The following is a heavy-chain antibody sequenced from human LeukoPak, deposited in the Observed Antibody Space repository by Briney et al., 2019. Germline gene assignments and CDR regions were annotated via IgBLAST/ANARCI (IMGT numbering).Heavy chain of an antibody. CDR1: GFTFTNHW. Sequence: GGSLRLSCAAAGFTFTNHWMQWVRQAPGKGLGWVSRIKNDGSSTGYADSVKGRFTISRDNAKNTLYLQMNSLRVEDTAIYYCARVTAGGYAGHYFYYMDVWGKGTTVAVSS. CDR2: IKNDGSST. J-gene: IGHJ6*03. V-gene: IGHV3-74*01. CDR3: ARVTAGGYAGHYFYYMDV. D-gene: IGHD5-12*01.